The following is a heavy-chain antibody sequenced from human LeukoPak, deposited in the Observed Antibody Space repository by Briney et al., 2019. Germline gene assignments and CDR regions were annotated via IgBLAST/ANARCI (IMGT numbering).Heavy chain of an antibody. J-gene: IGHJ6*03. CDR2: ISGSGGST. Sequence: GGSLRLSCAVSGFTFSDYYMSWIRQAPGKGLQWVSAISGSGGSTYYADSVKGRFTISRDNSKNTLYLQMNSLRAEDTAVYYCAKSMTSIRYYYYMDVWGKGTTVTVSS. V-gene: IGHV3-23*01. CDR3: AKSMTSIRYYYYMDV. CDR1: GFTFSDYY.